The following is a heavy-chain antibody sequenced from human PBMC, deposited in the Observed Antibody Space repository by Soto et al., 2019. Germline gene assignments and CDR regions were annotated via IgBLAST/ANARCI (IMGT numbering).Heavy chain of an antibody. J-gene: IGHJ6*02. Sequence: GGSLRLSCAASGFTFSSYAMHWVRQAPGKGLEWVAVLSYDGSNKYYADSVKGRFTISRDNSKNTLYLQMNSLRAEDTAVYYCASTTVTTGNYYSDYYYYGMDVWGQGTTVTVSS. V-gene: IGHV3-30-3*01. D-gene: IGHD4-17*01. CDR3: ASTTVTTGNYYSDYYYYGMDV. CDR1: GFTFSSYA. CDR2: LSYDGSNK.